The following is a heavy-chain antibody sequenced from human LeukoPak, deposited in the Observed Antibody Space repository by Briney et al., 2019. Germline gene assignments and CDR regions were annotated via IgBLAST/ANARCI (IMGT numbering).Heavy chain of an antibody. CDR1: GGSISSGGYS. V-gene: IGHV4-30-2*01. Sequence: SETLSPTCAVSGGSISSGGYSWSWIRQPPGKGLEWIGYIYHSGSTYYNPSLKSRVTISVDRSKNQFSLKLSSVTAADTAVYYCARGVSAAGHLFDYWGQGTLVTVSS. D-gene: IGHD6-13*01. CDR3: ARGVSAAGHLFDY. J-gene: IGHJ4*02. CDR2: IYHSGST.